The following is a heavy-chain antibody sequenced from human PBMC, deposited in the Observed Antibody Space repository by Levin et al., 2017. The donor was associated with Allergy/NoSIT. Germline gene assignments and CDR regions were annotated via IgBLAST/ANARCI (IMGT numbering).Heavy chain of an antibody. J-gene: IGHJ4*02. CDR2: INQSGST. CDR3: ARSTVTTYYFDY. D-gene: IGHD4-17*01. CDR1: GGSFLGFY. V-gene: IGHV4-34*01. Sequence: SLTLSLPCAVSGGSFLGFYWSWIRPPPGRGLEWIGEINQSGSTNYNSSLKSRVTISVDTSNNQFSLTLSSVTAADTAVYYCARSTVTTYYFDYWGQGTLVAVSS.